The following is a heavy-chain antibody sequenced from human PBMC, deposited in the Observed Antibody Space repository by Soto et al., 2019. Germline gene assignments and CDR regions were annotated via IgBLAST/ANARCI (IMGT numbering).Heavy chain of an antibody. V-gene: IGHV1-69*01. J-gene: IGHJ4*02. CDR3: ATDVVRSTGGDS. CDR1: GGTFTTSS. D-gene: IGHD7-27*01. Sequence: QVQLVQSGAEVKELGSSVKVSCKTSGGTFTTSSFVWVRQGPGQGLEWMGGIIPIFSKTNFAPKFQGRVTCTADEDTRTVYMDLSRLRSEDKAIYYCATDVVRSTGGDSWGQGTLVTVSS. CDR2: IIPIFSKT.